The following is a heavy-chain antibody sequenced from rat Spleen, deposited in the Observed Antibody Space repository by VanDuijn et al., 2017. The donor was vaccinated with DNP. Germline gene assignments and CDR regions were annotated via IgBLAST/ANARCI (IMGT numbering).Heavy chain of an antibody. J-gene: IGHJ2*01. CDR2: ISYDGSST. Sequence: EVQLVESGGGLVQPGRSLKLSCAASGFTFSNYGMAWVRQAPTKGLEWVATISYDGSSTWYRDSVKGRFTISRDNAKSTLYLQMDSLRSEDTATYYCARLSDYWGQGVMVTVSS. CDR3: ARLSDY. V-gene: IGHV5-29*01. CDR1: GFTFSNYG.